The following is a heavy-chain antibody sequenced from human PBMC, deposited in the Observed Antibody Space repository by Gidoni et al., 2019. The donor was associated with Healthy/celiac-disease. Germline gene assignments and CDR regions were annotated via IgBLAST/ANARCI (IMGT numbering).Heavy chain of an antibody. Sequence: EVQLVESGGGLVQPGRSLRLSCAASAFTFDDYAMHGVRQAPGKGLEWGSGISWKSGSIGYADSVKGRFTISRDNAKNSLYLQMNSLRAEDTALYYCAKDMGSYWGGDYPFDYWGQGTLVTVSS. CDR3: AKDMGSYWGGDYPFDY. CDR2: ISWKSGSI. CDR1: AFTFDDYA. V-gene: IGHV3-9*01. D-gene: IGHD2-21*02. J-gene: IGHJ4*02.